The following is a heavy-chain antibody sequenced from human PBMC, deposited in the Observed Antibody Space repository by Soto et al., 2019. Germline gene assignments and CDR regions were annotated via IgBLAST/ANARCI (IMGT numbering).Heavy chain of an antibody. Sequence: QVQLVESGGGLVKPGGSLRLSCAASGFTFSDYYMSWIRQAPGKGLEWVSYISSSGSTIYYADSVKGRFTISRDNAKNSLYLQMNSLRAEDTAVYYCARAYCSSTSCYADSYYYYYMDVWCKGTTVTVSS. CDR1: GFTFSDYY. CDR3: ARAYCSSTSCYADSYYYYYMDV. CDR2: ISSSGSTI. D-gene: IGHD2-2*01. V-gene: IGHV3-11*01. J-gene: IGHJ6*03.